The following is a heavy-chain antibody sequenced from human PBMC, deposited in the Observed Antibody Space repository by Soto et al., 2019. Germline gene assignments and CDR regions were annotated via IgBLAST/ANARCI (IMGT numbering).Heavy chain of an antibody. Sequence: LRLSCAASGFTFSSYWMSWVRQAPGKGLEWVANIKQDGSEKYYVDSVKGRFTISRDNAKNSLYLQMNSLRAEDTAVYYCARARYYYDSSGYDDAFDIWGQGTMVTVSS. CDR3: ARARYYYDSSGYDDAFDI. CDR1: GFTFSSYW. J-gene: IGHJ3*02. D-gene: IGHD3-22*01. CDR2: IKQDGSEK. V-gene: IGHV3-7*01.